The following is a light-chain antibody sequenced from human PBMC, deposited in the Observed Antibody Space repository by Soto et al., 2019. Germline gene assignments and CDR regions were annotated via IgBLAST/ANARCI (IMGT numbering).Light chain of an antibody. J-gene: IGKJ5*01. CDR1: QTVRNNY. CDR3: QQRSNWPPGIT. Sequence: EFVLTQSPGTLSLSPGERATLSCRASQTVRNNYLAWYLQKPGQAPRLLIYDASSRATGIPDRFSGGGSGTDFTLTISRLEPEDFAVYYCQQRSNWPPGITFGQGTRLEIK. V-gene: IGKV3D-20*02. CDR2: DAS.